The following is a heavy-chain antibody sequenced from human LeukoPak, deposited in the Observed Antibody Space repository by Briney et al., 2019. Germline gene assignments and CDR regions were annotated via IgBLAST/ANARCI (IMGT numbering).Heavy chain of an antibody. D-gene: IGHD5-12*01. J-gene: IGHJ4*02. CDR1: GFSFSSFA. CDR2: ISAGGGST. CDR3: ARGPSGYHNT. Sequence: GGSLRLSCAASGFSFSSFALTWVRQAPGKGLEWVSSISAGGGSTDYADSVKGRFTISRDNSKNTLYLQMNSLRAEDTAVYYCARGPSGYHNTGGQGTLVTVSS. V-gene: IGHV3-23*01.